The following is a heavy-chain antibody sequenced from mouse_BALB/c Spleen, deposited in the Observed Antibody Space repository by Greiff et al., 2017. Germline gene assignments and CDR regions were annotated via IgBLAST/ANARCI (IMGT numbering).Heavy chain of an antibody. CDR3: ARNKGNGYYFDY. V-gene: IGHV2-2*02. CDR2: IWSGGST. J-gene: IGHJ2*01. D-gene: IGHD2-1*01. Sequence: VKVVESGPGLVQPSQSLSITCTVSGFSLTSYGVHWVRQSPGKGLEWLGVIWSGGSTDYNAAFISRLSISKDNSKSQVFFKMNSLQANDTAIYYCARNKGNGYYFDYWGQGTTLTVSS. CDR1: GFSLTSYG.